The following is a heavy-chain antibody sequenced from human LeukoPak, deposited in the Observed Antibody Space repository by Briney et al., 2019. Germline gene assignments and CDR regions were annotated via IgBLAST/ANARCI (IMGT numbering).Heavy chain of an antibody. CDR3: ARAVSGRFDY. J-gene: IGHJ4*02. CDR2: IYYSGST. CDR1: GGSISSGDYY. V-gene: IGHV4-30-4*01. Sequence: SETLSLTCTVSGGSISSGDYYWSWIRQPPGKGLEWIGYIYYSGSTNYNPSLNSRVTISVDTSKNQFSLRLSSVTAADTAIYYCARAVSGRFDYWGQGTLVTVSS. D-gene: IGHD6-19*01.